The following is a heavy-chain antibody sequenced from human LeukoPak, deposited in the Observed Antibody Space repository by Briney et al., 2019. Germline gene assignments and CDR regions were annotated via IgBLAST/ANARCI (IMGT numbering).Heavy chain of an antibody. CDR3: AKDGTSGTWDS. CDR1: GFTFSRYA. D-gene: IGHD1-1*01. CDR2: IGAGGGTT. J-gene: IGHJ4*02. V-gene: IGHV3-23*01. Sequence: GGSLRLSCAASGFTFSRYAMSWVRQAPGKGLEWGSGIGAGGGTTFYADSVKGRFTISRDNSKSTLYLQMDSLRAEDTAVYYCAKDGTSGTWDSWGQGTLVTVSS.